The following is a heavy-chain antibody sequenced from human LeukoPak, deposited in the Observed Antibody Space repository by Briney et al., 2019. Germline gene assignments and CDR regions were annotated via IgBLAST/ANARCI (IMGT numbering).Heavy chain of an antibody. V-gene: IGHV4-34*01. D-gene: IGHD3-9*01. Sequence: SETLSLTCAVYGGSFSGYYWSWIRQPPGRGLEWIGEINHSGSTNYNPSLKSRVTISVDTSKNQFSLKLSSVTAADTAVYYCARDGAVDYYWGQGTLVTVSS. CDR1: GGSFSGYY. CDR3: ARDGAVDYY. CDR2: INHSGST. J-gene: IGHJ4*02.